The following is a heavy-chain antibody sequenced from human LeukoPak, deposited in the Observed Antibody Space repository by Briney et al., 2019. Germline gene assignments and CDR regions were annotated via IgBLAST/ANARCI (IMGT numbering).Heavy chain of an antibody. CDR1: GFTFSSYE. J-gene: IGHJ4*02. V-gene: IGHV3-48*03. CDR3: ARRFLYSSGWYFHY. Sequence: GGSLRLSCAASGFTFSSYEMNWVRQAPGKGLEWVSYISSSGSTIYYADSVKGRFTISRDNAKNSLYLQMNSLRAEDTAVYYCARRFLYSSGWYFHYWGQGTLVTVSS. CDR2: ISSSGSTI. D-gene: IGHD6-19*01.